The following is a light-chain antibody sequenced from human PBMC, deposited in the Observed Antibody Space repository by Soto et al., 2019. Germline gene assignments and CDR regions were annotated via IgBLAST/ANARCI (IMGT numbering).Light chain of an antibody. J-gene: IGKJ1*01. Sequence: EIVLTQSPGTLSLSPGERATLSCTASQSVSNGYVAWYQHKPGQAPRLLIYGASFSATGISDRFSGSGSGTGFSLTIRRLEHEDFAVYHCQQYAISPRTFGQGTKVDMK. CDR1: QSVSNGY. CDR2: GAS. V-gene: IGKV3-20*01. CDR3: QQYAISPRT.